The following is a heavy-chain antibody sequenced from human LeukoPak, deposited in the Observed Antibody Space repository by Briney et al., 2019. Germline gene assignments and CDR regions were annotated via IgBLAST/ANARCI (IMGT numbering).Heavy chain of an antibody. CDR2: ISSSSNTI. D-gene: IGHD2-15*01. J-gene: IGHJ4*02. V-gene: IGHV3-21*01. Sequence: GGSLRLSCAASGFTFSSYYMNWVRQAPGKGLEWVSSISSSSNTIYYADSVKGRFTISRDNAENSLSLQMNSLRAEDTAVYYCARQFGSSYSYGGQGTLVSVSS. CDR1: GFTFSSYY. CDR3: ARQFGSSYSY.